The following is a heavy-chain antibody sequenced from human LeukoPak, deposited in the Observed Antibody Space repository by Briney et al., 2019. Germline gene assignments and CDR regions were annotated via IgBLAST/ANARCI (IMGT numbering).Heavy chain of an antibody. Sequence: SETLSLTCTVSGGSISDYYWNWIRQPPGKGLEWIGYLSYSGSTYYNPSLKSRVTISVDTSKNQFSLKLSSVTAADTAVYYCARETLHNYGAHNWGQGTLVTVSS. J-gene: IGHJ4*02. CDR2: LSYSGST. CDR3: ARETLHNYGAHN. D-gene: IGHD5-24*01. V-gene: IGHV4-59*12. CDR1: GGSISDYY.